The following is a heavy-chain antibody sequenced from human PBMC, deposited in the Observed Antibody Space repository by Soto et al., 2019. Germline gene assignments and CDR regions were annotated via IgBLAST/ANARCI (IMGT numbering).Heavy chain of an antibody. J-gene: IGHJ4*02. V-gene: IGHV4-59*01. D-gene: IGHD3-16*01. CDR3: GSPVDYYATSGYFSFDS. CDR1: GGSFNNFY. CDR2: VRYSGST. Sequence: SGTLCLTWNLSGGSFNNFYWLWIRQPPGKGMEWVGHVRYSGSTNYSPSFNRGATISFGRPKRELWLKRRSVTGGDTAMYFCGSPVDYYATSGYFSFDSWAQGIPVTVSS.